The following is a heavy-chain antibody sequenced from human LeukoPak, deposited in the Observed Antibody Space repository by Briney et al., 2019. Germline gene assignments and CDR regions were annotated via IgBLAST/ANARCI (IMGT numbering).Heavy chain of an antibody. Sequence: GESLKISCKSSGYNFTTYWISWVRQMPGKGLEWMGRIDPSDSYTKYSPSFQGHVTISADKSISTVYVQWSSLKASDTGTYYCARTLSVTGRFDPWGQGTLVTVSS. CDR3: ARTLSVTGRFDP. D-gene: IGHD2-21*02. CDR2: IDPSDSYT. CDR1: GYNFTTYW. J-gene: IGHJ5*02. V-gene: IGHV5-10-1*01.